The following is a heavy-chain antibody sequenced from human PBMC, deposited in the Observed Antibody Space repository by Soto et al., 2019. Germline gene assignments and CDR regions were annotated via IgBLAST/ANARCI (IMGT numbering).Heavy chain of an antibody. CDR1: GGSFSGYY. CDR3: ARKGRRYYDSSGYWYFDY. V-gene: IGHV4-34*01. Sequence: QVQLQQWGAGLLKPSETLSLTCAVYGGSFSGYYWSWIRQPPGKGLEWIGEINHSGSTNYNPSLKSRVTISVDTSKNQFSLKLSSVTAADTAVYYCARKGRRYYDSSGYWYFDYWGQGTLVTVSS. J-gene: IGHJ4*02. CDR2: INHSGST. D-gene: IGHD3-22*01.